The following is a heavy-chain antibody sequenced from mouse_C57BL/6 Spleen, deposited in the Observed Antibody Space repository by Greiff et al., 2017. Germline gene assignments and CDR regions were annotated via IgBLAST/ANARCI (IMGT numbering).Heavy chain of an antibody. CDR2: INPNNGGT. CDR3: ARTIYGSSPWFAY. J-gene: IGHJ3*01. V-gene: IGHV1-18*01. D-gene: IGHD1-1*01. CDR1: GYTFTDYN. Sequence: EVQLQESGPELVKPGASVKIPCKASGYTFTDYNMDWVKQSHGKSLEWIGDINPNNGGTIYNQKFKGKATLTVDKSSSTAYMELRSLTSEDTAVYYCARTIYGSSPWFAYWGQGTLVTVSA.